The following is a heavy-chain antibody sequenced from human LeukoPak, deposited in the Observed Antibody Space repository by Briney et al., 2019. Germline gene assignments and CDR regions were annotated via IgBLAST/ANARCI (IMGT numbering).Heavy chain of an antibody. Sequence: PSQTLFLTCTVSGGSISSGGYYWSWIRQPPGKGLEWIGYIYHSGSTYYNPSLKSRVTISVDRSKIQFSLKLSSVTAADTAVYYCARDRTLLRPAGGTLYYFDYWGQGTLVTVSS. V-gene: IGHV4-30-2*01. D-gene: IGHD3-3*01. J-gene: IGHJ4*02. CDR1: GGSISSGGYY. CDR3: ARDRTLLRPAGGTLYYFDY. CDR2: IYHSGST.